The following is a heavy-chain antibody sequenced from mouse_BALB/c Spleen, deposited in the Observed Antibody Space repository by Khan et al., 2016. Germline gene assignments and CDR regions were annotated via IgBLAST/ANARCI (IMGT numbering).Heavy chain of an antibody. CDR2: IDPANGNT. J-gene: IGHJ1*01. V-gene: IGHV14-3*02. Sequence: VQLKQSGAELVKPGASVKLSCTASGFNIKDTYMHWVKQRPEQGLEWIGRIDPANGNTKYDPKFQGKATITADTSSTTAYLQLSSLTSEDTAVXYCANGYWYFDVWGAGTTVTVSS. CDR1: GFNIKDTY. CDR3: ANGYWYFDV.